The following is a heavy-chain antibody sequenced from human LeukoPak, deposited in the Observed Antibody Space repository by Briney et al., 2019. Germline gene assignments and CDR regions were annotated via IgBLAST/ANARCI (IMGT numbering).Heavy chain of an antibody. D-gene: IGHD3-3*01. CDR1: GFTFSNYW. Sequence: GGSLRLSCAASGFTFSNYWMSWVRQGPGKGLEWVVNIKQDGSEKYYVDSVKGRFSISRDDTKNSLYLQLNSLRAEDTAVYYCAREGLRFLEWSSYYFDYWGLGTLVTVSS. J-gene: IGHJ4*02. V-gene: IGHV3-7*01. CDR2: IKQDGSEK. CDR3: AREGLRFLEWSSYYFDY.